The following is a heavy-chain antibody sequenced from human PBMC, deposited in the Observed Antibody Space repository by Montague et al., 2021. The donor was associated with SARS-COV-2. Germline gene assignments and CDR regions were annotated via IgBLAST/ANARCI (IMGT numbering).Heavy chain of an antibody. J-gene: IGHJ4*02. V-gene: IGHV4-34*01. Sequence: SETLSLTCAVYGGSFSDYYWSWIRQPPGKGLEWIGEINHRGTSKYNTSLKSRVSISLDTSKNQFSLYLSSVTAADTVVIYCARGHHHFNMIVVVMTGGEYYFDXWGQGTLVTVSS. D-gene: IGHD3-22*01. CDR3: ARGHHHFNMIVVVMTGGEYYFDX. CDR2: INHRGTS. CDR1: GGSFSDYY.